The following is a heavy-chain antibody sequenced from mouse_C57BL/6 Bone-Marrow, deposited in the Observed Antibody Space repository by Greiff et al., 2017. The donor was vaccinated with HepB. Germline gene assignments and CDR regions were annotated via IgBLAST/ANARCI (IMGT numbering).Heavy chain of an antibody. Sequence: QVQLQQPGAELVMPGASVKLSCKASGYTFTSYWMHWVKQRPGQGLEWIGEIDPSDSYTNYNQKFKGKSTLTVDKSSSTAYMQLSSLTSEDSAVYYCARAGLITLDVWGTGTTVTVSS. CDR3: ARAGLITLDV. CDR2: IDPSDSYT. D-gene: IGHD1-1*01. CDR1: GYTFTSYW. V-gene: IGHV1-69*01. J-gene: IGHJ1*03.